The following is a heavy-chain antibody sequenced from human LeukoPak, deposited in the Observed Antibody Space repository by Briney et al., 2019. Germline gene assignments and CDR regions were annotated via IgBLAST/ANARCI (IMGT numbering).Heavy chain of an antibody. CDR3: ARAMDYYDSSGYKEAFDI. CDR1: GYTFTSYG. V-gene: IGHV1-18*01. D-gene: IGHD3-22*01. CDR2: ISAYNGNT. J-gene: IGHJ3*02. Sequence: ASVKVSCKASGYTFTSYGISWVRQAPGQGLEWMGWISAYNGNTNYAQKLQGRVTMTTDTSTSTAYMELRSLRSDDTAVYYCARAMDYYDSSGYKEAFDIWGQGTMVTVSS.